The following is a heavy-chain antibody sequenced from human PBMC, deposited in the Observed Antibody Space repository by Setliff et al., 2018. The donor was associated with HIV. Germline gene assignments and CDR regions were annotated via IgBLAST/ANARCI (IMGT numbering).Heavy chain of an antibody. Sequence: LSLTCTVSGGSISSDGYYWAWFRQHPGKGLEWIGYIYYSGSTYYNPSLKSRVTISVDTSKNQFSLKLSSVTAADTAVYYCARALRWGSGPGAFDIWGQGTMVTVSS. D-gene: IGHD3-16*01. CDR2: IYYSGST. CDR1: GGSISSDGYY. CDR3: ARALRWGSGPGAFDI. V-gene: IGHV4-31*03. J-gene: IGHJ3*02.